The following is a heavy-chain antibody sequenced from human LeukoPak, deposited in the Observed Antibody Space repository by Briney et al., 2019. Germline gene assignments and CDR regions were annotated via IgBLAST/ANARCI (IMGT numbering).Heavy chain of an antibody. CDR1: GFTVSSNY. Sequence: GGSLRLSCAASGFTVSSNYMSWVRQAPGKGLEWVGFIRSKAYGGTTEYAASVKGRFTISRDDSKSIAYLQMNSLKAEDTAVYYCTREAGATIGYWGQGTLVTVSS. D-gene: IGHD1-26*01. CDR2: IRSKAYGGTT. V-gene: IGHV3-71*01. J-gene: IGHJ4*02. CDR3: TREAGATIGY.